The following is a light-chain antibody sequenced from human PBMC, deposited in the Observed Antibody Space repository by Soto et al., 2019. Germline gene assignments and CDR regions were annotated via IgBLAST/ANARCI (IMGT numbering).Light chain of an antibody. Sequence: DIQMTQSPSSLSASVGDRVTITCRASQDIRNDLGWYQHKPGQAPKRLIYVASRLQSGVPSRFSGSGSGTEFTLTISSLQPEDVATYFCLQHNTYPRTFGHGTKVEVK. CDR3: LQHNTYPRT. CDR1: QDIRND. V-gene: IGKV1-17*01. CDR2: VAS. J-gene: IGKJ1*01.